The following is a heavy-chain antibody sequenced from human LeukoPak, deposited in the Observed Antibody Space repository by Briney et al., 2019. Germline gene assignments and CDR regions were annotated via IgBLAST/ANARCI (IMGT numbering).Heavy chain of an antibody. Sequence: GGSLRLSCAASGFTFSSYWMSWVRQAPGKGLEWVANIKQDGSEKYYVDSVKGRFTISRDHSKNTLFLQMNSLRVEDTAIYYCAKGSRDSRPYYFDYWGQGTLLTVSS. V-gene: IGHV3-7*03. CDR3: AKGSRDSRPYYFDY. J-gene: IGHJ4*02. CDR1: GFTFSSYW. CDR2: IKQDGSEK. D-gene: IGHD5-24*01.